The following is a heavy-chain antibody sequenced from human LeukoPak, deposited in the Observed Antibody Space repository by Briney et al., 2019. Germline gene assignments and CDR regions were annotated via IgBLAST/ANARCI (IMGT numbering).Heavy chain of an antibody. V-gene: IGHV1-8*01. CDR1: GYTFTSYD. J-gene: IGHJ6*02. CDR2: MNPNSGNT. CDR3: ARGLLSDYYYYGMDV. Sequence: ASVTVSCKASGYTFTSYDINWVRQATGQGLEWMGWMNPNSGNTGYAQKFQGRVTMTRNTSISTAYMELSSLRSEDTAVYYCARGLLSDYYYYGMDVWGQGTTVTVSS.